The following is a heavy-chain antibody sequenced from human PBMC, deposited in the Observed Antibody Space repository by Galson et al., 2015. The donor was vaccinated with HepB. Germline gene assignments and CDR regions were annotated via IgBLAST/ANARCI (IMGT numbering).Heavy chain of an antibody. CDR3: ARGAGVFGDIYFDS. J-gene: IGHJ4*02. D-gene: IGHD4-17*01. V-gene: IGHV4-31*03. CDR1: SGSINNGGYY. Sequence: TLSLTCSVSSGSINNGGYYWSWVRQHPEKGLEWIGYIDYSGRTYYNPSVKSRVTMSADTSKNQFSLRLNSVTAADTAVYRCARGAGVFGDIYFDSWGQGTLVSVSS. CDR2: IDYSGRT.